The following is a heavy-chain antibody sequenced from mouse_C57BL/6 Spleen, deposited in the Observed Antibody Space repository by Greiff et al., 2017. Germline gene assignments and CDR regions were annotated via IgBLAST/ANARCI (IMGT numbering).Heavy chain of an antibody. CDR1: GYTFTDYN. V-gene: IGHV1-22*01. Sequence: EVQLQEPGPELVKPGASVKMSCKASGYTFTDYNMHWVKQSHGKSLEWIGYINPTNGGTSYNQKFKGKATLTVNKSSSTAYMELRSLTSEDSAVYYCACSTVVDYFDYWGQGTTLTVSS. CDR2: INPTNGGT. D-gene: IGHD1-1*01. CDR3: ACSTVVDYFDY. J-gene: IGHJ2*01.